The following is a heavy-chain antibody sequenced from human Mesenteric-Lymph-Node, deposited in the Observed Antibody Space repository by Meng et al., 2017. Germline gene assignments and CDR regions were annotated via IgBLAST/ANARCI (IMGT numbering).Heavy chain of an antibody. CDR1: GFTFSNYW. V-gene: IGHV3-74*01. J-gene: IGHJ4*02. CDR2: VITHGAGA. Sequence: GESLKISCAASGFTFSNYWMHWVRQAPGKGLVWVSRVITHGAGADYADSAKGRFTISRDNARNTVYLQMNSLRAEDTAVYYCAGAPEATPSCLTFWGQGTLVTVSS. D-gene: IGHD3-9*01. CDR3: AGAPEATPSCLTF.